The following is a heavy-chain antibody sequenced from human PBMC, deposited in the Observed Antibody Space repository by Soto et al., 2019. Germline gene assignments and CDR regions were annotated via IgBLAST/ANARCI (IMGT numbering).Heavy chain of an antibody. J-gene: IGHJ4*02. Sequence: ASVKVSCKASGYTFTSYYMHWVRQAPGQGLEWMGIINPSGGSTSYAQKFQGRVTMTRDTSTSTVYMELSSLRSEDTAVYYCARDSPEVVEMATIFDYWGQGTLVTVPQ. CDR1: GYTFTSYY. V-gene: IGHV1-46*01. CDR2: INPSGGST. D-gene: IGHD5-12*01. CDR3: ARDSPEVVEMATIFDY.